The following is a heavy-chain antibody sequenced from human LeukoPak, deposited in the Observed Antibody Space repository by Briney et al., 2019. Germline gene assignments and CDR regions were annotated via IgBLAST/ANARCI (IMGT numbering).Heavy chain of an antibody. V-gene: IGHV1-18*01. Sequence: ASVKVSCKASGYTFTSYGIGWLRQAHGPGLERMGWISAYNGNTNYAQKLQGIVTMTTDTSTNTAYMELRSLRSDDTAVYYCARGYRLDDFWSGYSARYYFDYWGQGTLVTVSS. D-gene: IGHD3-3*01. CDR3: ARGYRLDDFWSGYSARYYFDY. CDR2: ISAYNGNT. CDR1: GYTFTSYG. J-gene: IGHJ4*02.